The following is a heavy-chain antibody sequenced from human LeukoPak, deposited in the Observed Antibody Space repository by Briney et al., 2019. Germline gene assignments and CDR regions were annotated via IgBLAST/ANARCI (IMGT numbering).Heavy chain of an antibody. D-gene: IGHD5/OR15-5a*01. CDR3: AREVIGSNVPPPEGFDY. V-gene: IGHV3-48*03. CDR2: ISSSGSSI. Sequence: GGSLRLSCAASGFTFSTYEMNWVRQAPGKGLEWVSYISSSGSSIYYADSVKGRFTISRDNAKNSLYLQMNSLRAEDTAVYYCAREVIGSNVPPPEGFDYWGQGTLVTVSS. J-gene: IGHJ4*02. CDR1: GFTFSTYE.